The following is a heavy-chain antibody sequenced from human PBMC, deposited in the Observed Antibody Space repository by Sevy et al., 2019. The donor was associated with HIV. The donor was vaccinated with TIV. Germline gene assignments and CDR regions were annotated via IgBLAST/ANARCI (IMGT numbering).Heavy chain of an antibody. Sequence: GGSLRLSCAASGFTFSSYGMHWVRQAPGKGLEWVALIWYDGSSKYYAYSVKGRFTISRENSKNTLYLQMNSLRAEDTAVYYCASGAYYYASRTENFDYWGQGTLVTVSS. CDR2: IWYDGSSK. D-gene: IGHD3-10*01. V-gene: IGHV3-33*01. CDR3: ASGAYYYASRTENFDY. J-gene: IGHJ4*02. CDR1: GFTFSSYG.